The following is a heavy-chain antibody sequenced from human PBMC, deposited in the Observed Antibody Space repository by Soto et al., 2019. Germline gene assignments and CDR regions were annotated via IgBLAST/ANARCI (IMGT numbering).Heavy chain of an antibody. J-gene: IGHJ4*02. Sequence: ASVKISCKASGYTFTSYGISWVRQAPGQGLEWMGWISAYNGNTNYAQKLQGRVTMTTDTSTSTAYMELRSLRSDDTAVYYCARWNPDDRTTDYWGQGTLVTAPQ. CDR2: ISAYNGNT. D-gene: IGHD1-7*01. CDR3: ARWNPDDRTTDY. CDR1: GYTFTSYG. V-gene: IGHV1-18*04.